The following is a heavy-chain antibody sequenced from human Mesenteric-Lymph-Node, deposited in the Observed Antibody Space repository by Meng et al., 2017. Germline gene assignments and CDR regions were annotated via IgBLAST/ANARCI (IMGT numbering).Heavy chain of an antibody. CDR1: GYTFTTYA. V-gene: IGHV1-3*01. J-gene: IGHJ5*02. Sequence: QVHLVQSGAEVKKPGALVKGSCKASGYTFTTYAIHWVRQAPGQRLEWMGWINAGNGNTRYSQKFQGRVSITRDTSASTAYMELSSLRSEDTAVYYCARCIAVAGNWFDPWGQGTLVTVSS. D-gene: IGHD6-19*01. CDR2: INAGNGNT. CDR3: ARCIAVAGNWFDP.